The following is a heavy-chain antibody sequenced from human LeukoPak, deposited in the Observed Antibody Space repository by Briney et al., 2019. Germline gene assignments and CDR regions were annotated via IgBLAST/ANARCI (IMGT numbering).Heavy chain of an antibody. V-gene: IGHV4-61*02. D-gene: IGHD3-10*01. CDR3: ARVLSYYYGSGSYMDV. Sequence: SQTLSLTCTVSGGSISSGSYYWSWIRQPAGKGLEWIGRIYTSGSTNYNPSLKGRVTISVDTSKNQFSLKLSSVTAADTAVYYCARVLSYYYGSGSYMDVWGKGTTVTVSS. CDR2: IYTSGST. J-gene: IGHJ6*04. CDR1: GGSISSGSYY.